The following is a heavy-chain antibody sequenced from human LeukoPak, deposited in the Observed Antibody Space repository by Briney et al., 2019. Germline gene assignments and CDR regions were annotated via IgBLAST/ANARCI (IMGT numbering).Heavy chain of an antibody. CDR1: GYTFITYD. CDR3: ARTYGSGSYYFDY. J-gene: IGHJ4*02. CDR2: MNPKTGNT. Sequence: ASVKVSCKASGYTFITYDINWVRQATGQGLEWMGWMNPKTGNTGYAQKFQGRVTMTRNTSISTAYMELRSLRSDDTAVYYCARTYGSGSYYFDYWGQGTLVTVSS. V-gene: IGHV1-8*01. D-gene: IGHD3-10*01.